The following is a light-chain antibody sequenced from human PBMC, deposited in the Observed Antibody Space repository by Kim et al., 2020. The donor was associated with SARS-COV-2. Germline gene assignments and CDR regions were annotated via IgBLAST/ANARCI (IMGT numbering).Light chain of an antibody. CDR3: QSYDSSLSGSGV. J-gene: IGLJ1*01. V-gene: IGLV1-40*01. Sequence: VTISCTGSSSNIGAGYNVHWYQQLPGTAPKLLIYGNSNRPSGVPDRFSGSKSGTSASLAITGLQAEDEADYYCQSYDSSLSGSGVFGTGTKVTVL. CDR1: SSNIGAGYN. CDR2: GNS.